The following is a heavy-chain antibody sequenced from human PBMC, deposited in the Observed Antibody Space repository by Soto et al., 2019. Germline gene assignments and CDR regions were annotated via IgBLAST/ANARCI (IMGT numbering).Heavy chain of an antibody. CDR3: ATAHTRGSVRVYYSPYYMDV. Sequence: GASVKVSCKASGYTFTSYGISWVRQAPGQGLEWMGWISAYNGNTNYAQKLQGRVTMTTDTSTSTAYMELRSLRSEDTAVYYCATAHTRGSVRVYYSPYYMDVRDKGTTRTVSS. CDR1: GYTFTSYG. D-gene: IGHD3-10*01. CDR2: ISAYNGNT. J-gene: IGHJ6*03. V-gene: IGHV1-18*01.